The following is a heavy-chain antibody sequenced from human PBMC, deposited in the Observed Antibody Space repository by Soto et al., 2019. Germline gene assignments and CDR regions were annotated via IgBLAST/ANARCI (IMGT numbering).Heavy chain of an antibody. Sequence: QVQLVQSGAEVKKPGASVKVSCKASGYTFTSYGISWVRQAPGQGLEWMGWISAYNGNTNYAQKLQGRVTMTTDTSTSTAYMELRSLRSDDTAVYYCARDSDWINYDFWSGKNLQDYWGQGTLVTVSS. CDR2: ISAYNGNT. J-gene: IGHJ4*02. CDR3: ARDSDWINYDFWSGKNLQDY. D-gene: IGHD3-3*01. V-gene: IGHV1-18*01. CDR1: GYTFTSYG.